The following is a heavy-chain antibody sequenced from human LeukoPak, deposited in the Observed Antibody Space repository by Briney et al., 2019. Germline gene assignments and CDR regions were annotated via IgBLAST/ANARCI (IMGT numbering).Heavy chain of an antibody. CDR2: IKQDGSER. D-gene: IGHD3-22*01. J-gene: IGHJ4*02. CDR3: TTEEYYYDSSGSKSDY. Sequence: GGSLRLSCAASGFTFSDYWMTWVRQAPGRGLEWVANIKQDGSERYYVDSVKGRFSIFRDNGKDSLYLQMNSLKTEDTAVYYCTTEEYYYDSSGSKSDYWGQGTLVTVSS. V-gene: IGHV3-7*03. CDR1: GFTFSDYW.